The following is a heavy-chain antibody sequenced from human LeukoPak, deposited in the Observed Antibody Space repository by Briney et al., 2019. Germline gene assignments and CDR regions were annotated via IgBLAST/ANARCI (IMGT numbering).Heavy chain of an antibody. CDR3: AKDREGYCSSTSCAIFAFDI. Sequence: GGSLRLSCAASGFTFDDYAMHWVRQAPGKGLEWVSGISWNSGSIGYADSVKGRFTTSRDNAKNSLYLQMNSLRAEDTALYYCAKDREGYCSSTSCAIFAFDIWGQGTMVTVSS. CDR1: GFTFDDYA. J-gene: IGHJ3*02. D-gene: IGHD2-2*01. V-gene: IGHV3-9*01. CDR2: ISWNSGSI.